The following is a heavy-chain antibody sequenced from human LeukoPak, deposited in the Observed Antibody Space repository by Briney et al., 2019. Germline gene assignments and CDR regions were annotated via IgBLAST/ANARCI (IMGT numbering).Heavy chain of an antibody. CDR3: ARLGQPNAFDT. CDR2: FHYSGST. Sequence: KPSETLSLTCTVSGGSISNYYWSWIRRPPGKGLECIGYFHYSGSTNYNPSLKSRVTILVDPSKNQFSLKLTSVTAADTAVYYCARLGQPNAFDTWGRGTMVTVSS. V-gene: IGHV4-59*08. J-gene: IGHJ3*02. CDR1: GGSISNYY. D-gene: IGHD3-16*01.